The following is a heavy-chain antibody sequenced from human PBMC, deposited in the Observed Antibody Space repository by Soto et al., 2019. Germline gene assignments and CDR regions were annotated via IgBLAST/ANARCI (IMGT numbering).Heavy chain of an antibody. CDR1: EFTFSSYA. J-gene: IGHJ5*02. V-gene: IGHV3-23*01. D-gene: IGHD2-15*01. CDR2: ISGSGGST. Sequence: EVQLLESGGGLVQPGGSLRLSCAASEFTFSSYARSWVRQAPGKGLEWVSGISGSGGSTYYADPVKGRFTISRDNSKNTLFLQISSLRAEDTAVYYCAKNPGGSLPWFDPWGQGTLVTVSS. CDR3: AKNPGGSLPWFDP.